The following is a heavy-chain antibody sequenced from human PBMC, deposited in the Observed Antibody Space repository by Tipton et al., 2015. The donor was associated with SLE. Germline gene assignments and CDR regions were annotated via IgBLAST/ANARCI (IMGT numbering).Heavy chain of an antibody. CDR3: ARPVFVQGNYFDY. CDR1: DGSISSFIYY. V-gene: IGHV4-39*07. CDR2: INYSGST. J-gene: IGHJ4*02. Sequence: TLSLTCTVSDGSISSFIYYWGWIRQPPGKGLEWIGSINYSGSTYYNPSLKSRVTMSVDTSKNQFSLKLSSVTAADTAVYYCARPVFVQGNYFDYWGQGTLVTVSS. D-gene: IGHD3-16*02.